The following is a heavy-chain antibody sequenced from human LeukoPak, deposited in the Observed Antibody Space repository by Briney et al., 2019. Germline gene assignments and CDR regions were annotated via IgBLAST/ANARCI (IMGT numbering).Heavy chain of an antibody. CDR2: IKQDGSDM. Sequence: GGSLRLSCGASGFTFSSYWMNWVRQAPGKGLEWVANIKQDGSDMYYVDSVKGRFTISRDNAKSSLYLQMDSLRVGDTAVYYCARDSTVGRYWGQGTLVSVSS. D-gene: IGHD2-8*02. J-gene: IGHJ4*02. V-gene: IGHV3-7*01. CDR1: GFTFSSYW. CDR3: ARDSTVGRY.